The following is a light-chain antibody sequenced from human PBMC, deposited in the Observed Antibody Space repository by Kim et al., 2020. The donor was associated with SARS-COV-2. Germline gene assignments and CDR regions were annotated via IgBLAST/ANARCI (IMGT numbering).Light chain of an antibody. CDR1: QSLFDDSKNENF. J-gene: IGKJ5*01. Sequence: DIVVTQSPDSLAVSLGERATINCKSSQSLFDDSKNENFLAWYQHKPGQPPKLLIYWASTRESGVPDRFSGSGSGTDFTLTISSLQAEDVAVYYCQQYFTAITFGQGTRLEIK. CDR3: QQYFTAIT. V-gene: IGKV4-1*01. CDR2: WAS.